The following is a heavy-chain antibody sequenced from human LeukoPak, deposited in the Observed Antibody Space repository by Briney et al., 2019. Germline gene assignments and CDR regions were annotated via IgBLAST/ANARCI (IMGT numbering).Heavy chain of an antibody. CDR2: IPYDGSNK. V-gene: IGHV3-30*04. Sequence: GGSLRLSCAASGFTFSSYAMHWVRQAPGKGLEWVAVIPYDGSNKYYADSVKGRFTISRDNSKNTLYLQMNSLRAEDTAVYYCARIAMVRGVIDDYWGQGTLVTVSS. CDR3: ARIAMVRGVIDDY. D-gene: IGHD3-10*01. J-gene: IGHJ4*02. CDR1: GFTFSSYA.